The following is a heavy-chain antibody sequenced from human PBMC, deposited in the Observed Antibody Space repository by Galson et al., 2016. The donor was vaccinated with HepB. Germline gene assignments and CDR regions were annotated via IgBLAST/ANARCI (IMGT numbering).Heavy chain of an antibody. D-gene: IGHD6-19*01. CDR2: IYYSGRT. CDR3: ARDDSGGWYGFHYGMDV. Sequence: SETLSLTCTVSGASISGYYLSWIRQPLGKGLEWIGYIYYSGRTNYNPSLQSRVTISVDTSKNQFSLKLSSVTAADTAVYYCARDDSGGWYGFHYGMDVWGQGTTVTVSS. CDR1: GASISGYY. J-gene: IGHJ6*02. V-gene: IGHV4-59*01.